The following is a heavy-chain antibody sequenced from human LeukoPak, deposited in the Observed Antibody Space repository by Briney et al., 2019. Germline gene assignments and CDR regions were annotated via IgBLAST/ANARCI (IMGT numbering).Heavy chain of an antibody. CDR1: GFTFSSYA. CDR2: ISGSGGST. CDR3: AKDGYSSSWYSYYYYGMDV. J-gene: IGHJ6*02. Sequence: GGSLRLSCAASGFTFSSYAMSWVRQAPGKGLEWVSAISGSGGSTYYADSVKGRFTISRDNSKNTLYLQMNSLRAEDTAAYYCAKDGYSSSWYSYYYYGMDVWGQGTTVTVSS. D-gene: IGHD6-13*01. V-gene: IGHV3-23*01.